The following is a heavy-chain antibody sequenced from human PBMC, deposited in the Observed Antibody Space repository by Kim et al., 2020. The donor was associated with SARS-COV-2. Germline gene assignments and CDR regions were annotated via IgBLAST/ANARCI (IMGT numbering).Heavy chain of an antibody. CDR2: INPSGGST. Sequence: ASVKVSCKASGYTFTSYYMHWVRQAPGQGLEWMGIINPSGGSTSYAQKFQGRVTMTRDTSTSTVYMELSSLRSEDTAVYYCAREQGLLWFGDNYYYYGMDVWGQGTTVTVSS. CDR1: GYTFTSYY. CDR3: AREQGLLWFGDNYYYYGMDV. D-gene: IGHD3-10*01. J-gene: IGHJ6*02. V-gene: IGHV1-46*01.